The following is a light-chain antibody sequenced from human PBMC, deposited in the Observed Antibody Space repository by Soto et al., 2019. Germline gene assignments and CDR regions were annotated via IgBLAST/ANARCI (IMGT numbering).Light chain of an antibody. CDR3: QQYNNWPPWT. CDR1: QSVSGN. J-gene: IGKJ1*01. CDR2: GAS. V-gene: IGKV3-15*01. Sequence: IEITQSPATLSVSPGERVTLSCRASQSVSGNLAWYQQKPGQAPRLLVYGASTRATGIPARFSGSGSGTEFTLTISSLQSEDFAVYCCQQYNNWPPWTFGQGTKVDIK.